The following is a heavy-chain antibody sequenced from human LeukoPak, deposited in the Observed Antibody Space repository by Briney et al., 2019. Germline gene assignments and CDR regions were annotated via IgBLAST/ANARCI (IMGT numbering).Heavy chain of an antibody. V-gene: IGHV4-4*07. J-gene: IGHJ4*02. Sequence: SEXXSLTCTVSGGSITNYHWSWIRQPAGKGLEWIGRIYSSGSTNYNPSLKSRVTMSVDTSKNHFSLKLRSVTAADTAVYYCARDRGAFEYWGQGTLVTVSS. D-gene: IGHD1-26*01. CDR2: IYSSGST. CDR1: GGSITNYH. CDR3: ARDRGAFEY.